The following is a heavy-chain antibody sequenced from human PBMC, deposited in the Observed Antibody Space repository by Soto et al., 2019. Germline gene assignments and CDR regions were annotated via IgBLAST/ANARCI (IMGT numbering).Heavy chain of an antibody. Sequence: QIQLVQSGGEVRKPGASVKVSCKASGYPFISYGISWVRQAPGQGLEWLGWISANNGNTKYAQSFQGRVSMSTDASTNTAYMELRSLTSDDTAVYYCARTDTSMVTFYWGQGTVVTVSS. D-gene: IGHD5-18*01. CDR2: ISANNGNT. V-gene: IGHV1-18*01. J-gene: IGHJ4*02. CDR1: GYPFISYG. CDR3: ARTDTSMVTFY.